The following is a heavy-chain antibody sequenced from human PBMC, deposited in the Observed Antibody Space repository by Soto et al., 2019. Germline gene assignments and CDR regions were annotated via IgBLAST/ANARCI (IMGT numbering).Heavy chain of an antibody. Sequence: SVKVSCKASGGTFSRSPISWVRQAPGQGLEWMGGIIPIFGTANYAQKFQGRVTITADESTSTAYMELSSLRSEDTAVYYCARRVRGVIANYYYGMDVWGQGTTVTVSS. V-gene: IGHV1-69*13. J-gene: IGHJ6*02. CDR3: ARRVRGVIANYYYGMDV. CDR1: GGTFSRSP. CDR2: IIPIFGTA. D-gene: IGHD3-10*01.